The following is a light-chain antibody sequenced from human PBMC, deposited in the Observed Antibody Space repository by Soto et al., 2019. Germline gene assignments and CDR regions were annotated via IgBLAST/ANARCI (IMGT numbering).Light chain of an antibody. CDR2: GAS. Sequence: EIVLTQSPATLSVSPGDRATLSCRASQSVGSNYLAWYQQRPGQPPNLLIFGASHRAPDIPDRFSGSGSGTDFTLTISRLEPEDFAVYYCQQYGSSPALTFGGGTKVDIK. J-gene: IGKJ4*01. V-gene: IGKV3-20*01. CDR1: QSVGSNY. CDR3: QQYGSSPALT.